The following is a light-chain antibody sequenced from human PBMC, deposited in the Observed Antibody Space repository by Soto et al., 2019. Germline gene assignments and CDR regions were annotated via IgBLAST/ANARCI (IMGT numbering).Light chain of an antibody. CDR3: SSFAGSHNLL. J-gene: IGLJ2*01. V-gene: IGLV2-8*01. Sequence: QSALTQPPSASGSPGQSVTISCTGTSSDVGAYDYVSWYQQHPGKAPKLMIYEVSQRPSGVPDRFSGSKSGNTASLTVSGLQTEDEADYYCSSFAGSHNLLFGGGTKLTVL. CDR1: SSDVGAYDY. CDR2: EVS.